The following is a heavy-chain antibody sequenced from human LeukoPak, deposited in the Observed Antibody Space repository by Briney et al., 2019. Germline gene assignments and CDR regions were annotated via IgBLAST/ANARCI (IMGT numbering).Heavy chain of an antibody. D-gene: IGHD2/OR15-2a*01. Sequence: GGSLRLSCAASGFTFNTYAMNWVRQAPGKGLEWVSEIDGTATGTYYADSVRGRFTISRDNSRNTLYLQINSLRADDTAVFYCAKKGLGSANRPPYFDYYGQGTLVTVSS. V-gene: IGHV3-23*01. J-gene: IGHJ4*02. CDR3: AKKGLGSANRPPYFDY. CDR1: GFTFNTYA. CDR2: IDGTATGT.